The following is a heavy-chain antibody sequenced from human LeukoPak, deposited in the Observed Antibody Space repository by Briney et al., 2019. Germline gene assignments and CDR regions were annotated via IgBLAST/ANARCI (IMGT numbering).Heavy chain of an antibody. CDR3: ARAGRYCGGDCYSFDY. J-gene: IGHJ4*02. CDR2: IYYSGST. V-gene: IGHV4-59*01. D-gene: IGHD2-21*02. Sequence: SETLSLTCTVSGGSISSYYWSWIRQPPGKGLEWIGYIYYSGSTNYNPSLKSRVTISVDTSKNQFSLKLSSVTAADTAVYYCARAGRYCGGDCYSFDYWGQGTLVTVSS. CDR1: GGSISSYY.